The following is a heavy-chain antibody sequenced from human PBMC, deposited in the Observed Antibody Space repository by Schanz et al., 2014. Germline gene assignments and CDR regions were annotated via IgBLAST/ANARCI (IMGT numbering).Heavy chain of an antibody. CDR1: GYIFINSG. CDR2: ISVYNHNK. J-gene: IGHJ4*02. D-gene: IGHD3-10*02. V-gene: IGHV1-18*01. Sequence: QIQLVQSGPEVKKPGATVKVSCKASGYIFINSGISWVRQAPGQGLEWMGWISVYNHNKEYDQKFQGRVTMPTDTSTSTAYMALTDLRSDDTAVYYCARYRRLFDRDDLYYFDSWGQGTLVTVSS. CDR3: ARYRRLFDRDDLYYFDS.